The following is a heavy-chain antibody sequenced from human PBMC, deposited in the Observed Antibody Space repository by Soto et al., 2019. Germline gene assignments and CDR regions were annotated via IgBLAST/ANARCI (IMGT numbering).Heavy chain of an antibody. CDR2: INHSGST. CDR1: GGSFSGYY. J-gene: IGHJ6*02. Sequence: PSETLSLTCAVYGGSFSGYYWSWIRQPPGKGLEWIGEINHSGSTNYNPSLKSRVTISVDTSKSQFSLKLSSVTAADTAVYYCARVSPTYGDYVPFYYYYGMDVWGQGTTVTVSS. CDR3: ARVSPTYGDYVPFYYYYGMDV. V-gene: IGHV4-34*01. D-gene: IGHD4-17*01.